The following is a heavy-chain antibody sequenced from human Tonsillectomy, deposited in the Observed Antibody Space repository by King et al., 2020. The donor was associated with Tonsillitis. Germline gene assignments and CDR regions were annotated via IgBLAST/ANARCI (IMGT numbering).Heavy chain of an antibody. CDR2: ISGSGGNT. D-gene: IGHD3-10*01. CDR3: AAQRALCFGELLYQPFYFDY. CDR1: GFTFSSYA. J-gene: IGHJ4*02. Sequence: VQLVESGGGLVQPGGSLRLSCAASGFTFSSYAMSWVRQAPGKGLEWVSSISGSGGNTYYADSVKGRLTISRDNSRNTLYLQMSSLRAEDTAVYYCAAQRALCFGELLYQPFYFDYWGQGTLVAVSS. V-gene: IGHV3-23*04.